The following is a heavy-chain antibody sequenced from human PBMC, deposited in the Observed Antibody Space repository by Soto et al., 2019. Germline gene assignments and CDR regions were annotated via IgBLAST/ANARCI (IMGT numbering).Heavy chain of an antibody. J-gene: IGHJ3*02. CDR2: IIPIFGTA. Sequence: GAAVKCSFKASGGTFSSYAISWLRQAPGQVLDWMGGIIPIFGTANYAQKFQGRVTITADESTRTAYMELSSLRSEDTAVYYCARDNGGYDSGVYYWFDIWGQGTMVTDS. CDR1: GGTFSSYA. V-gene: IGHV1-69*13. D-gene: IGHD3-22*01. CDR3: ARDNGGYDSGVYYWFDI.